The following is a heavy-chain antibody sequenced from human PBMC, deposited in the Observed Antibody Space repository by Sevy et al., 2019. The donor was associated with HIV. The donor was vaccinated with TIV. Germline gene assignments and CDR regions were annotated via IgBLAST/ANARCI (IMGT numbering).Heavy chain of an antibody. CDR3: TTGVVVVPAAPTSYYGMDV. Sequence: GGSLRLSCAASGFTFSNAWMSWVRQAPGKGLEWVGRIKSKTDGGTTDYAAPVKGRFTISRDDSKNTLYLQMNSLKTEDTAVYYWTTGVVVVPAAPTSYYGMDVWGQGTTVTVSS. CDR2: IKSKTDGGTT. D-gene: IGHD2-2*01. V-gene: IGHV3-15*01. CDR1: GFTFSNAW. J-gene: IGHJ6*02.